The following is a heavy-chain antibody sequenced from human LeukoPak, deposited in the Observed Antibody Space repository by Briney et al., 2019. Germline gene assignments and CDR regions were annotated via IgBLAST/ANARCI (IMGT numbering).Heavy chain of an antibody. D-gene: IGHD1-26*01. CDR2: ISYDGSNK. J-gene: IGHJ4*02. CDR3: AREQGGSDHFDY. CDR1: GFTFSSYA. V-gene: IGHV3-30*01. Sequence: PGRSLTLSCAASGFTFSSYATHWLRQAPGKGLEWVAVISYDGSNKYYADSVKGRFTISRDNSKNTLYLQMNSLRAEDTAVYYCAREQGGSDHFDYWGQGTLVTVSS.